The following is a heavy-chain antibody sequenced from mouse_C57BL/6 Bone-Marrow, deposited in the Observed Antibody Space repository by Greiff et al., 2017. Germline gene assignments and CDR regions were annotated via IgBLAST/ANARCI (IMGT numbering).Heavy chain of an antibody. J-gene: IGHJ4*01. CDR2: IDPSDSYT. CDR1: GYTFTSYW. D-gene: IGHD1-1*01. V-gene: IGHV1-69*01. Sequence: QVQLQQSGAELVMPGASVKLSCKASGYTFTSYWMHWVKQRPGQGLEWIGEIDPSDSYTNYNQKFKGKSTLTVDKSSSTAYMQLSSLTSEDSAVYYCARGVVAYYAMDYWGQGTSVTVSS. CDR3: ARGVVAYYAMDY.